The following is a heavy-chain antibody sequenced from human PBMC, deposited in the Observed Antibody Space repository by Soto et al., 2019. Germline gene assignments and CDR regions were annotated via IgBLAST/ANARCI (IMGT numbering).Heavy chain of an antibody. D-gene: IGHD1-26*01. CDR2: IYYGGST. V-gene: IGHV4-59*08. J-gene: IGHJ4*02. Sequence: QVQLQESGPGLVQPSETLSLTCTVSGGSMTSYYWSWVRQTPEKGLEWIANIYYGGSTTHTPSLKRXXTXSXXTFRNQFSLKLTSVTATDTAVYYCARHVGKWGFDYWGQGTLVTVSS. CDR1: GGSMTSYY. CDR3: ARHVGKWGFDY.